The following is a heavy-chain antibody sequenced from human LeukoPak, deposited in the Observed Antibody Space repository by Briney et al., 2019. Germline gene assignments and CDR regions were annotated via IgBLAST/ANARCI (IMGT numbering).Heavy chain of an antibody. J-gene: IGHJ6*02. D-gene: IGHD6-13*01. Sequence: GSLRLSCAASGFTFSSYSMNWVRQAPGKGLEWVSSISSSSSYISYADSVKGRFTISRDNAKNSLYLQMNSLRAEDTAVYYCARDLIAAAGYYYYGMDVWGQGTTVTVSS. CDR2: ISSSSSYI. CDR1: GFTFSSYS. V-gene: IGHV3-21*01. CDR3: ARDLIAAAGYYYYGMDV.